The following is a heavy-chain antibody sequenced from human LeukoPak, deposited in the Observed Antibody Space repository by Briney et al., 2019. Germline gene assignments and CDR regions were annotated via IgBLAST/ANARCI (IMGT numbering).Heavy chain of an antibody. Sequence: ASVKVSCKASGYTFTSYAMHWVRQAPGQRLEWMGWINAGNGNTKYSQEFQGRVTITRDTSASTAYMELSRLRSDDTAVYYCARDFNGGCFDPWGQGTLVTVSS. D-gene: IGHD4-23*01. CDR1: GYTFTSYA. V-gene: IGHV1-3*01. CDR2: INAGNGNT. J-gene: IGHJ5*02. CDR3: ARDFNGGCFDP.